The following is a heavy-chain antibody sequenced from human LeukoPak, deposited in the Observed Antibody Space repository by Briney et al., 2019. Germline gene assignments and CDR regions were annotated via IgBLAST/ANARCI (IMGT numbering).Heavy chain of an antibody. CDR2: ISDSGGRT. D-gene: IGHD3-22*01. CDR3: AKRGVVIRVILVGFHKEAYYFDS. V-gene: IGHV3-23*01. Sequence: GGSLRLSCAVSGITVSNYGMSWVRQAPGKGLEWVAGISDSGGRTKYADSVKGRFTISRDNHKNTLYLQMNSLRVEDTAVYFCAKRGVVIRVILVGFHKEAYYFDSWGQGALVTVSS. J-gene: IGHJ4*02. CDR1: GITVSNYG.